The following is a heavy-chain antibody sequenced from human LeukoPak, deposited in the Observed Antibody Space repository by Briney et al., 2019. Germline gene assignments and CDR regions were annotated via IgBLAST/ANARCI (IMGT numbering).Heavy chain of an antibody. V-gene: IGHV3-30*18. CDR3: AKVIAVADIWNYFDY. CDR1: GFTFSSYS. J-gene: IGHJ4*02. CDR2: ISYDGSNK. D-gene: IGHD6-19*01. Sequence: PGGSLRLSCAASGFTFSSYSMNWVRQAPGKGLEWVAVISYDGSNKYYADSVKGRFTISRDNSKNTLYLQMNSLRAEDTAVYYCAKVIAVADIWNYFDYWGQGTLVTVSS.